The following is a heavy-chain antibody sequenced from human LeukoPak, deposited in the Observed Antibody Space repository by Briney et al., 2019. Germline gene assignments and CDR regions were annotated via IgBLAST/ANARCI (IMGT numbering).Heavy chain of an antibody. V-gene: IGHV3-33*01. D-gene: IGHD4-17*01. CDR2: IWYDGSNK. CDR1: GFTFSSYG. CDR3: ARVASATVTYIDY. Sequence: PGGSLRLSCAASGFTFSSYGMHWVRQAPGKGLEWVAVIWYDGSNKYYADSVKGRFTISRDNSKNTLYLQMNSLRAEDTAVYYCARVASATVTYIDYWGQGTLVTVSS. J-gene: IGHJ4*02.